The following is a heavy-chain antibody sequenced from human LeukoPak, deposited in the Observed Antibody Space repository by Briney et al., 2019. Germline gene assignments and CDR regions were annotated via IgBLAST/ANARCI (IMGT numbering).Heavy chain of an antibody. CDR3: ARDRGAHFDY. J-gene: IGHJ4*02. Sequence: SQTLSLTCAVSGGSISSGGYSWSWIRQPPGKGLEWSGYIYHSGSTYYNPSLKSRVTISVDRSKNQFSLKLSSVTAADTAVYYCARDRGAHFDYWGQGTLVTVSS. CDR1: GGSISSGGYS. CDR2: IYHSGST. D-gene: IGHD3-10*01. V-gene: IGHV4-30-2*01.